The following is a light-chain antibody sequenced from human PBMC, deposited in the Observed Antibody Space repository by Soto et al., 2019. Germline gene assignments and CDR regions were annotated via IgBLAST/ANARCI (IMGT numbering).Light chain of an antibody. CDR3: AAWDDSLDAYV. Sequence: QAVLTQPPSASGSPGQRVTISCSGSSSNIGSNPVNWYQQLPGTAPKLFIYSNIQRPSGVPDRSSGSKSGTSASLTISGLQSEGEADYYCAAWDDSLDAYVFGTGTKVTVL. CDR1: SSNIGSNP. J-gene: IGLJ1*01. V-gene: IGLV1-44*01. CDR2: SNI.